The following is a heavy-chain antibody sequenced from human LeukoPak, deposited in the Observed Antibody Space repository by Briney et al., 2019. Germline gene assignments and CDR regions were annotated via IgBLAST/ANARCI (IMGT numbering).Heavy chain of an antibody. Sequence: ASVTVSCKDSGYTFTSYDINWVRQATGQGLEWMGWMNPNSGNTGYAQKFQGRVTMIRNTSITTAYMELSSLRSEDTAVYTCARRYGGSGTTSGYWGQGTLVTVPS. J-gene: IGHJ4*02. CDR2: MNPNSGNT. CDR1: GYTFTSYD. V-gene: IGHV1-8*01. CDR3: ARRYGGSGTTSGY. D-gene: IGHD1-7*01.